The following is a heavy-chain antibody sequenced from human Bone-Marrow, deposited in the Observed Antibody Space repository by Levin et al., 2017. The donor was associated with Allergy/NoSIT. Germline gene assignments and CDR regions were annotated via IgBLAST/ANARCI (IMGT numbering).Heavy chain of an antibody. D-gene: IGHD6-6*01. J-gene: IGHJ4*02. V-gene: IGHV1-18*01. Sequence: GGSLRLSCKASGYTFTSYGISWVRQAPGQGLEWMGWISAYNGNTNYAQKLQGRVTMTTDTSTSTAYMELRSLRSDDTAVYYCARVGWSIAAFSFDYWGQGTLVTVSS. CDR3: ARVGWSIAAFSFDY. CDR2: ISAYNGNT. CDR1: GYTFTSYG.